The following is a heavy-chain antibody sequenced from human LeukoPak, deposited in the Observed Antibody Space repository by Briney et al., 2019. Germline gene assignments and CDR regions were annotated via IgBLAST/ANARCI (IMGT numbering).Heavy chain of an antibody. D-gene: IGHD6-19*01. J-gene: IGHJ4*02. V-gene: IGHV4-39*01. CDR3: ARQVVAVAGTGYFDY. CDR2: IYYSGST. Sequence: PSETLSLTCTVSGGSISSSNYHWGWIRQPPGKGLEWIGSIYYSGSTYYNASLKSRGTISVDTSKNQFSLKLNSVTAADTAVYFCARQVVAVAGTGYFDYWGQGTLVTVSS. CDR1: GGSISSSNYH.